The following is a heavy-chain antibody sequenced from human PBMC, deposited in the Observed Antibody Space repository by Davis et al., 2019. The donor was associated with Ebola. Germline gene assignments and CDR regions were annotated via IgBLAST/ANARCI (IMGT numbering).Heavy chain of an antibody. CDR1: GGSISSGSFY. Sequence: SETLSLTCTVSGGSISSGSFYWGWIRQPPGKGLEWIGSLHYSGTTYYNPFLKSRVTISVDTSKNQFSLKLRSVTAADTAVYYCARQGWSGYSLRHWLDPWGRGTLVTVSS. D-gene: IGHD3-3*01. CDR2: LHYSGTT. V-gene: IGHV4-39*01. CDR3: ARQGWSGYSLRHWLDP. J-gene: IGHJ5*02.